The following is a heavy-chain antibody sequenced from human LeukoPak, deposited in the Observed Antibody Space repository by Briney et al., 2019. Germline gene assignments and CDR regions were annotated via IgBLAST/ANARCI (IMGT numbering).Heavy chain of an antibody. J-gene: IGHJ5*02. Sequence: PSETLSPTCTVSGGSISSYYWSWIRQSPGKGLEWIGEITERGSTNYNPSLKSRVTISRDTSKNHFSLKVSSVTAADTAVYYCARGPITEDGTFHSPNAWGQGTLVTVSS. CDR3: ARGPITEDGTFHSPNA. CDR2: ITERGST. CDR1: GGSISSYY. V-gene: IGHV4-34*01. D-gene: IGHD1-1*01.